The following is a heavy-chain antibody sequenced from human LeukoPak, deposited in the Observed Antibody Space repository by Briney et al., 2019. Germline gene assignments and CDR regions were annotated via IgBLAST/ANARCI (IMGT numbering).Heavy chain of an antibody. D-gene: IGHD6-19*01. CDR2: MNPNDGST. J-gene: IGHJ4*02. Sequence: ASVKVSCKASGYTFTSYYMHWLRQAPGQGPEWMGIMNPNDGSTTYAQSFQGRVTMTRDTSTSTVYMELSSLRPEDTAVYYCARARQWLDGVFDYWGQGTLVTVSS. CDR3: ARARQWLDGVFDY. V-gene: IGHV1-46*01. CDR1: GYTFTSYY.